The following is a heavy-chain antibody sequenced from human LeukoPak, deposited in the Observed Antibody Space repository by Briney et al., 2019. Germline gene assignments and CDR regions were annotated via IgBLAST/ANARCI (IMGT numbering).Heavy chain of an antibody. CDR2: ISYDGSNK. Sequence: GGSLRLSCAASGFTFSSYAMHWVRQAPGKGLEWVAVISYDGSNKYYADSVKGRFTIFRDNSKNTLYLQVNSLRVEDTAVYYCARDLHCSGGTCYSYSSHRNWFDPWGQGTLVTVSS. D-gene: IGHD2-15*01. CDR1: GFTFSSYA. V-gene: IGHV3-30*04. J-gene: IGHJ5*02. CDR3: ARDLHCSGGTCYSYSSHRNWFDP.